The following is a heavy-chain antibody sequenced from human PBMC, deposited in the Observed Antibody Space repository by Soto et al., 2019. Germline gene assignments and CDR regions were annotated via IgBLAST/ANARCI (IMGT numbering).Heavy chain of an antibody. V-gene: IGHV4-31*03. CDR1: GGSISSGGYY. D-gene: IGHD3-22*01. CDR2: IYYSGST. CDR3: ASTYYNDSSGPIDY. Sequence: PSETLSLTCTVSGGSISSGGYYWSWIRQHPGKGLEWIGYIYYSGSTYYTPSLESRVTISVDTSKNQFSLKLSSVTAADTAVYYCASTYYNDSSGPIDYWGQGTLVTVSS. J-gene: IGHJ4*02.